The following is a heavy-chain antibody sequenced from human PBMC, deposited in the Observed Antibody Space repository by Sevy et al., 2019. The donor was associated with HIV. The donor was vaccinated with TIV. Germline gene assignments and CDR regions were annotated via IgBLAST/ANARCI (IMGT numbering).Heavy chain of an antibody. CDR1: GFTFSSYG. J-gene: IGHJ4*02. CDR2: ISYDGSNK. V-gene: IGHV3-30*18. CDR3: AKSTYYYGSGSYYLTDY. D-gene: IGHD3-10*01. Sequence: GGSLRLSCAASGFTFSSYGMHWVRQAPGKGLEWVAVISYDGSNKYDADSVKGRFTISRDNSKNTLYLQMNSLRAEDTAVYYCAKSTYYYGSGSYYLTDYWGQGTLVTVSS.